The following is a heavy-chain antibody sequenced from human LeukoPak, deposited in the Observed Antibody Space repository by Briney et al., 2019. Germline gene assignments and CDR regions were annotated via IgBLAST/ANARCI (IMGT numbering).Heavy chain of an antibody. J-gene: IGHJ4*02. Sequence: PSETLSLTCTVSGGSISSSSSYYWAWIRQPPGKGLGWIGTMSNSGSTYYNPSLNSRVTISGDTSKNQFSLKLSSVTAADTAVFYCARRSQTTAGRGIDYWGQGTLVTVSS. CDR3: ARRSQTTAGRGIDY. D-gene: IGHD6-13*01. V-gene: IGHV4-39*01. CDR2: MSNSGST. CDR1: GGSISSSSSYY.